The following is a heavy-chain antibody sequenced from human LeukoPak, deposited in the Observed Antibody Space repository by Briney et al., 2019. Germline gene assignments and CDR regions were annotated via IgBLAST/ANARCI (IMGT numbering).Heavy chain of an antibody. CDR2: ISSSGSTI. Sequence: GGSLRLSCAASGFTFSSYEMNWVRQAPGKGLEWVSYISSSGSTIYYADSVKGRFTMSRDNAKNSLYLQMNSLRAEDTAVYYCARDVGQWLVRGYLDYWGQGTLVTVSS. D-gene: IGHD6-19*01. V-gene: IGHV3-48*03. CDR3: ARDVGQWLVRGYLDY. CDR1: GFTFSSYE. J-gene: IGHJ4*02.